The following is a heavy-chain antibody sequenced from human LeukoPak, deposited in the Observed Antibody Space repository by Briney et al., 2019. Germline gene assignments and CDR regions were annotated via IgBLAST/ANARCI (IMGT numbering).Heavy chain of an antibody. CDR1: GVSISSSSYY. CDR2: IYYSGST. Sequence: SETLCLTCTVSGVSISSSSYYWGWVRQGPGKGLEWIVSIYYSGSTYYNPSVKSRVTISVDTSKNRFSLKLRCVSAADTAVYYCARHQQLLWFGEAAFDYWGQGTLVTVSS. J-gene: IGHJ4*02. V-gene: IGHV4-39*01. CDR3: ARHQQLLWFGEAAFDY. D-gene: IGHD3-10*01.